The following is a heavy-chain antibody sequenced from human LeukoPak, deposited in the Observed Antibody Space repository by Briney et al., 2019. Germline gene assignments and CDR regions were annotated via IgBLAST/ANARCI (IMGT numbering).Heavy chain of an antibody. V-gene: IGHV4-61*02. CDR3: ARVVEMATIGAFDI. J-gene: IGHJ3*02. CDR2: IYTSGST. Sequence: PSQTLSLTCTVSGASITSGSYYWSWIRQPAGKGLEWIGRIYTSGSTNYNPSLKSRVTISVDTSKNQFSLKLSSVTAADTAVYYCARVVEMATIGAFDIWGQGTMVTVSS. D-gene: IGHD5-24*01. CDR1: GASITSGSYY.